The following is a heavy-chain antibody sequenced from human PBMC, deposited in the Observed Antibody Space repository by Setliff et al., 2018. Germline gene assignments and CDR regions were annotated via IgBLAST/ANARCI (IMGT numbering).Heavy chain of an antibody. D-gene: IGHD4-17*01. CDR1: GYTFTSYA. J-gene: IGHJ4*02. CDR3: ARDWRDYGAMGY. Sequence: ASVKVSCKASGYTFTSYAIHWVRQAPGQRPEWMGWINTGNANTKYSQKFQGRVTITRDASASTAYMELSSLRSEDTAVYYCARDWRDYGAMGYWGQGTLVTVSS. CDR2: INTGNANT. V-gene: IGHV1-3*04.